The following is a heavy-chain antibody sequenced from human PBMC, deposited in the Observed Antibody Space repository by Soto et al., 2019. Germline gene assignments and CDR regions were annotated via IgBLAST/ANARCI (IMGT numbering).Heavy chain of an antibody. CDR1: GVSISSYH. Sequence: PSETLSLTCTVSGVSISSYHWSWIRQPPGKGLQWIGYVSYSGSTNYNPSLKSRVTLSVDTSKNQFSLKLSSVTAADTAVYYCASFKVNDRELDYWGQGTLVTVSS. V-gene: IGHV4-59*01. CDR3: ASFKVNDRELDY. D-gene: IGHD1-1*01. J-gene: IGHJ4*02. CDR2: VSYSGST.